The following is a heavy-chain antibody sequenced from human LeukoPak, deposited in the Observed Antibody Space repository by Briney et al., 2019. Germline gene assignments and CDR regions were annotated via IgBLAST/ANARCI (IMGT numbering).Heavy chain of an antibody. CDR1: GFTFSSYS. CDR3: ASAERPDPPSLDV. Sequence: GGSLRLSCAASGFTFSSYSMTWVRQAPGKGLEWVSSISSSSSYIYYADSVKGRFTISRDNAKNSLYLQMNSLRAEDTAVYYCASAERPDPPSLDVWGQGTTVTVSS. V-gene: IGHV3-21*01. D-gene: IGHD5-24*01. J-gene: IGHJ6*02. CDR2: ISSSSSYI.